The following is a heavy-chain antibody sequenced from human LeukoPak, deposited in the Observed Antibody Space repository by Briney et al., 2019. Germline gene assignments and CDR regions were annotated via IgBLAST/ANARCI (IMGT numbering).Heavy chain of an antibody. CDR3: ARALRCYYDAFDI. CDR1: GGSISSYY. J-gene: IGHJ3*02. Sequence: PSETLSLTCTVSGGSISSYYWSWIRQPPGKGLEWIGYIYYSGSTNYNPSLKSRVTISVDTSKNQFSLKLSSVTAADTAVYYCARALRCYYDAFDIWGQGTMVTVSS. V-gene: IGHV4-59*01. D-gene: IGHD3-10*01. CDR2: IYYSGST.